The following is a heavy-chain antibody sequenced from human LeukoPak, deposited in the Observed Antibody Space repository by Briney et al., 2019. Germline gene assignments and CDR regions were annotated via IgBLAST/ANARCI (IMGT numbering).Heavy chain of an antibody. D-gene: IGHD3-16*01. CDR1: GYTFTTCW. Sequence: NLGESLKISCQGSGYTFTTCWIGWVRQVPGKGLEWMGVIFPGDSDTRYSPSFQGQVTISADKSISTAYLQWTSLKASDTAMYYCARGAHYFDYWGQGTLVTVSS. CDR2: IFPGDSDT. CDR3: ARGAHYFDY. J-gene: IGHJ4*02. V-gene: IGHV5-51*01.